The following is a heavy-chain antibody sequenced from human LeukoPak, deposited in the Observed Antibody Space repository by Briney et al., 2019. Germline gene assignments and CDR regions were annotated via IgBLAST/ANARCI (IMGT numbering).Heavy chain of an antibody. Sequence: SETLSLTCSVSGGSISSGPYFWSWIRQSPGQGLEWIGYIWPSGSTYYNPSLKSRVTISVDTSKNQFSLKLSSVTAADTAVYYCARRQYSGYETYYFDYWGQGTLVTVSS. D-gene: IGHD5-12*01. CDR3: ARRQYSGYETYYFDY. CDR1: GGSISSGPYF. V-gene: IGHV4-30-2*06. CDR2: IWPSGST. J-gene: IGHJ4*02.